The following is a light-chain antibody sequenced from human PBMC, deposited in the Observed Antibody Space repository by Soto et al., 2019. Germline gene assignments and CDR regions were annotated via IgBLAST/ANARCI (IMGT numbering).Light chain of an antibody. CDR1: QSISSW. J-gene: IGKJ1*01. V-gene: IGKV1-39*01. Sequence: DIQMTQSPSTLSASVGDRVTITCRASQSISSWLAWYQQKPGKPPKLLIYAASSLQSGVPSRFSGSGSGTQFTLTISSLQPEDFASYYCQQSHSTPPTFGQGTKVDIK. CDR3: QQSHSTPPT. CDR2: AAS.